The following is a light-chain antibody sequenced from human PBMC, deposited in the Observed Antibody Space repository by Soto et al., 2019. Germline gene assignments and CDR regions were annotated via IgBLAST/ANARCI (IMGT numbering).Light chain of an antibody. CDR2: DTS. CDR1: TGAVTSGHY. V-gene: IGLV7-46*01. J-gene: IGLJ1*01. Sequence: QAVVTQEPSLTVSPGGTVTLTCGSSTGAVTSGHYPYWFQQKPGQAPRTLIYDTSNKHSWTPARFSGSLLGGKAALTLSGAQPEDEAEYYCSLAYTGARYVCATGTQVTV. CDR3: SLAYTGARYV.